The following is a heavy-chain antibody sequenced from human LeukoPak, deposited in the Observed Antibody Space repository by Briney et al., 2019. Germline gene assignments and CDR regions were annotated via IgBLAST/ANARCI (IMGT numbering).Heavy chain of an antibody. CDR3: ARNPENYCSGGSCPTYYFDY. CDR1: GFTFSSYW. Sequence: GGSLRLSCAASGFTFSSYWMSWVRQAPGKGLEWVANIKQDGSEKYYVDSVKGRFTISRDNAKNSLYLQMNSLRAEDTAVYYCARNPENYCSGGSCPTYYFDYWGQGTLVTVSS. D-gene: IGHD2-15*01. J-gene: IGHJ4*02. V-gene: IGHV3-7*01. CDR2: IKQDGSEK.